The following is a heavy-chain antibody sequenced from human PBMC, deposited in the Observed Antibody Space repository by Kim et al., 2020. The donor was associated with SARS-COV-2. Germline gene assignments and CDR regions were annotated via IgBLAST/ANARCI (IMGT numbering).Heavy chain of an antibody. CDR1: GGSISSSSYY. Sequence: SETLSLTCTVSGGSISSSSYYWGWIRQPPGKGLEWIGSIHYSGSTYYNPSLKSRVTISVDTSKNQFSLKLSSVTAADTAVYYCARDTYYYDSSGYSYYLDYWGQGTLVTVSS. CDR2: IHYSGST. CDR3: ARDTYYYDSSGYSYYLDY. V-gene: IGHV4-39*07. D-gene: IGHD3-22*01. J-gene: IGHJ4*02.